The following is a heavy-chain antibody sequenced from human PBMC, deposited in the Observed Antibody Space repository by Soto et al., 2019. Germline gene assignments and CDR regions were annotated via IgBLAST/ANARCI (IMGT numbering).Heavy chain of an antibody. CDR2: INPSGGST. Sequence: ASVKLSFKASVYTFTSDYMHWLRHAPRQGLEWMGIINPSGGSTSYAQRFQGRVTMTRDTSTSTVYMELMRLRSEDTDVYYCARGGGICSSTSCYLWYYYGMDVRGQGTTVTVSS. D-gene: IGHD2-2*01. V-gene: IGHV1-46*01. CDR3: ARGGGICSSTSCYLWYYYGMDV. CDR1: VYTFTSDY. J-gene: IGHJ6*02.